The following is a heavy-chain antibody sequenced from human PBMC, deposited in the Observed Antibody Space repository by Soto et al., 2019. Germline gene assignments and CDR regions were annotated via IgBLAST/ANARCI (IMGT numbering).Heavy chain of an antibody. CDR2: IGTAGDT. CDR3: ARGQEVGAHFFDS. J-gene: IGHJ4*02. V-gene: IGHV3-13*01. Sequence: PGGSLRLSCEASGFTFSGFDMHWVRQPTGKGLEWGSTIGTAGDTYYAVSVKGRFTIPRDNAKNSLSLQMNSLRAGDTAVYFCARGQEVGAHFFDSWGQGTQVTVSS. D-gene: IGHD2-15*01. CDR1: GFTFSGFD.